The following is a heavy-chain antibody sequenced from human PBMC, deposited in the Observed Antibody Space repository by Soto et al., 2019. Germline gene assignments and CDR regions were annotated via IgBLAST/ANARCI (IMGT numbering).Heavy chain of an antibody. D-gene: IGHD1-26*01. Sequence: QLVESGGGLIQPGGSLRLSCAASGFTVGGDYISWVRKAPGKGLEWVSIMYTDGVTFYADSVRGRFTFSRDDSKNTLYLQMSSLRAEDTAVYYCARVLLRGGLDVWGQGTTVTVSS. CDR3: ARVLLRGGLDV. V-gene: IGHV3-53*01. J-gene: IGHJ6*02. CDR2: MYTDGVT. CDR1: GFTVGGDY.